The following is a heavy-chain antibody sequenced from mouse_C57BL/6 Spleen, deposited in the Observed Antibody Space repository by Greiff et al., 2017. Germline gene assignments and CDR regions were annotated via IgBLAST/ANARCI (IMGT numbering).Heavy chain of an antibody. V-gene: IGHV10-1*01. Sequence: EVKLVESGGGLVQPKGSLKLSCAASGFSFNTYAMNWVRQAPGKGLEWVARIRSKSNNYATYYADSVKDRFTISRDDSESMLYLQMNNLKTEDTAMYYCVSSNLLPHYYAMDYWGQGTSVTVSS. D-gene: IGHD1-1*01. J-gene: IGHJ4*01. CDR3: VSSNLLPHYYAMDY. CDR2: IRSKSNNYAT. CDR1: GFSFNTYA.